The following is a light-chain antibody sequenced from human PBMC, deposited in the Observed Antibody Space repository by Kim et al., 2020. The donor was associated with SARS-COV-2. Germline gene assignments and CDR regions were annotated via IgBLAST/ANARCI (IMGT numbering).Light chain of an antibody. CDR1: QRVASRY. CDR2: EAS. V-gene: IGKV3-20*01. Sequence: LSPGERATLSCRASQRVASRYLAWYQQKPGQAPRLLISEASTRVTGIPDRFSGSGSGTDFTLTISRLEPEDFAVYYCQQYGSSWTFGQGTKVDIK. CDR3: QQYGSSWT. J-gene: IGKJ1*01.